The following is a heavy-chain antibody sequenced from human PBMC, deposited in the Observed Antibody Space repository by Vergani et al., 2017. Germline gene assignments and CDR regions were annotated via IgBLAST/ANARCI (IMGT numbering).Heavy chain of an antibody. CDR1: GYTLTELS. CDR3: ATSPYYYYYMDV. J-gene: IGHJ6*03. Sequence: QVQLVQSGAEVKKPGASVKVSCKVSGYTLTELSMHWVRQAPGKGLEWMGGFDPEDGETIYAQKFQGRVTMTEGTSTDTAYMELSSLRSEDTAVYYCATSPYYYYYMDVWGKGTTVTVSS. V-gene: IGHV1-24*01. CDR2: FDPEDGET.